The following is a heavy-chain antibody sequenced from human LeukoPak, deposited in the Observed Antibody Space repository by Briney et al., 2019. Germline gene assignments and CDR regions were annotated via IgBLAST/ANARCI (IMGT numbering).Heavy chain of an antibody. Sequence: SETLSLTCAVYGGSFSGYYWSWIRQPPGKGLEWIGEINHSGSTNYNPSLKSRVTISVATSKNQFSLKLRSVTAADTAVYYCARDGVPRGMDVWGKGTTVTVSS. CDR3: ARDGVPRGMDV. CDR1: GGSFSGYY. CDR2: INHSGST. V-gene: IGHV4-34*01. J-gene: IGHJ6*04. D-gene: IGHD5-24*01.